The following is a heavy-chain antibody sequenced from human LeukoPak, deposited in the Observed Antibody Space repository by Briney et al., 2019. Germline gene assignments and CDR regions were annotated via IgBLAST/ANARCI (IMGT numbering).Heavy chain of an antibody. CDR2: IFYSGST. D-gene: IGHD1-26*01. V-gene: IGHV4-39*07. CDR3: ARDTRGELLGY. CDR1: GGSISRSDYC. Sequence: SETLSLTCTVSGGSISRSDYCWGWIRQPPGKGLEWIGSIFYSGSTYYNPSLKSRVTISVDRSKNQFSLKLSSVTAADTAVYYCARDTRGELLGYWGQGTLVTVSS. J-gene: IGHJ4*02.